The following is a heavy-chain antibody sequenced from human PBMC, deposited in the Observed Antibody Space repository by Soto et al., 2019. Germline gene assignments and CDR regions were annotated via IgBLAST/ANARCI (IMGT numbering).Heavy chain of an antibody. Sequence: PGGSLRLSCAASGFNFSSYWRHWVRQAPGKGLVWVSRINSDGSSTSYADSVKGRFTISRDNAKNTLYLQMNSLRAEDTAVYYCASETAVAAPWAFDIWGQGTMVTVSS. CDR1: GFNFSSYW. J-gene: IGHJ3*02. D-gene: IGHD6-19*01. V-gene: IGHV3-74*01. CDR2: INSDGSST. CDR3: ASETAVAAPWAFDI.